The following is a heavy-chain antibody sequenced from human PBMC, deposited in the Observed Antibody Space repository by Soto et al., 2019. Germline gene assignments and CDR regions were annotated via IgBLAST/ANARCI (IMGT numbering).Heavy chain of an antibody. CDR1: GYSFTSYW. CDR2: IYPGDSDT. J-gene: IGHJ5*02. Sequence: GESLKISCKGSGYSFTSYWIGWVRQMPGKGLEWMGIIYPGDSDTRYSPSFQGQVTISADKSISTAYLQWSSLKASDTAMYYCARHVYDYVWGSYRYRNWFDPWGQGTLVNVSS. CDR3: ARHVYDYVWGSYRYRNWFDP. D-gene: IGHD3-16*02. V-gene: IGHV5-51*01.